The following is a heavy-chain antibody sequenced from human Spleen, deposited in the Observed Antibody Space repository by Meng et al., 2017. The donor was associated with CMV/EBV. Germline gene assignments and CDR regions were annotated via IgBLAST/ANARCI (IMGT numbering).Heavy chain of an antibody. CDR3: AKERVVGANGYYYGMDV. Sequence: GGSLRLSCAASGFTFTIYAMHWVRQAPGKGLEWVTVISYDGKNKYYADSVKGRFTISRDNSKNTLYLQMNSLRAEDTAVYYCAKERVVGANGYYYGMDVWGQGTTVTVSS. J-gene: IGHJ6*02. D-gene: IGHD1-26*01. CDR2: ISYDGKNK. CDR1: GFTFTIYA. V-gene: IGHV3-30*04.